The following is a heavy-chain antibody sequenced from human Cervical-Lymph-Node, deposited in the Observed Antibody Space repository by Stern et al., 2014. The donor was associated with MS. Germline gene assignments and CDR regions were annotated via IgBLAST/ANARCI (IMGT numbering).Heavy chain of an antibody. Sequence: QLVQSGAAVKKPGASAKVSCKASGYSFSDYYIHWVRQAPGQGLEWMGWIDPISGVFNFTQRFQGRVTVTRDTSISTGYMELRGLRSDDTAVYYCARVKRDDDFGTGMGNFYYFGMDVWGQGTTVTVSS. CDR2: IDPISGVF. CDR3: ARVKRDDDFGTGMGNFYYFGMDV. CDR1: GYSFSDYY. D-gene: IGHD3/OR15-3a*01. J-gene: IGHJ6*02. V-gene: IGHV1-2*02.